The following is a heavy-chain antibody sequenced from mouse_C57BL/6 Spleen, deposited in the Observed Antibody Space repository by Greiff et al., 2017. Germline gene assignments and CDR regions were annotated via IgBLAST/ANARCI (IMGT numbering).Heavy chain of an antibody. CDR2: ISDGGSDT. CDR3: ARERNVDY. Sequence: EVHLVESGAGLVKPGGSLKLSCAASGFTFSSYAMSWVRQTPGKRLEWVAIISDGGSDTNYPDKVQGRSTFSSDNAYNTPYMHMSHLTSEDTAVYYCARERNVDYWGQGTTLTVSS. V-gene: IGHV5-4*01. CDR1: GFTFSSYA. J-gene: IGHJ2*01.